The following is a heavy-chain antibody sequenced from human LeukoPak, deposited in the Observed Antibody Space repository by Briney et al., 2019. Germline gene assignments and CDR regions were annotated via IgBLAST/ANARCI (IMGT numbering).Heavy chain of an antibody. J-gene: IGHJ3*02. CDR3: ARRDRWVAFDI. V-gene: IGHV3-53*04. CDR2: IYSGGST. CDR1: GFTVSSNY. D-gene: IGHD4-23*01. Sequence: PGGSLRLSCAASGFTVSSNYMSWVRQAPGKGLEWVSVIYSGGSTYYADSVKGRFTLSRHNSKNTLYLQMNSLRAEDTAVYYCARRDRWVAFDIWGQGTMVTVSS.